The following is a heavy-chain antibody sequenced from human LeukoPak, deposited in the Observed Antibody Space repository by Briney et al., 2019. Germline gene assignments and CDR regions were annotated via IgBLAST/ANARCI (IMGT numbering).Heavy chain of an antibody. V-gene: IGHV3-9*01. D-gene: IGHD3-3*01. CDR2: ISWNSGSI. Sequence: GGSLRLSCAASGFTFDDYAMHWVRQAPGKGLEWVSGISWNSGSIGYADSVKGRFTISRDNAKNSLYLQMNSLRAEDTAVYYCAKVHQFGVVIIPNRYFDYWGQGTLVTVSS. CDR3: AKVHQFGVVIIPNRYFDY. CDR1: GFTFDDYA. J-gene: IGHJ4*02.